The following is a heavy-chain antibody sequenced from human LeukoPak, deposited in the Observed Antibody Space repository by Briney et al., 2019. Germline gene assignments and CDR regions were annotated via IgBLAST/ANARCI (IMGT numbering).Heavy chain of an antibody. CDR2: ISYDGSNK. V-gene: IGHV3-30*04. D-gene: IGHD6-13*01. CDR3: ARDSPPPGYDY. CDR1: GFTFSSYA. Sequence: PGGSLRLSCAASGFTFSSYAMHWVRQAPGKGLEWVAVISYDGSNKYNADSVKGRFTISRDNAKNSLYLQMNSLRAEDTAVYYCARDSPPPGYDYWGQGTLVTVSS. J-gene: IGHJ4*02.